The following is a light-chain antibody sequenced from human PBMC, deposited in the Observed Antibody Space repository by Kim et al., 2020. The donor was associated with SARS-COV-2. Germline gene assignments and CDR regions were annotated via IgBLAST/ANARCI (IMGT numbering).Light chain of an antibody. J-gene: IGKJ1*01. Sequence: DIQMTQSPSTLSASVGDRVTITCRASQSIGTWLAWYQQKPGKAPKLLIYKSSSLHSGVPSRFSGSGSGTQFTLTISSLQPDDFATYFCQQSTSYSRTFGQGTRVDIK. CDR2: KSS. CDR3: QQSTSYSRT. CDR1: QSIGTW. V-gene: IGKV1-5*03.